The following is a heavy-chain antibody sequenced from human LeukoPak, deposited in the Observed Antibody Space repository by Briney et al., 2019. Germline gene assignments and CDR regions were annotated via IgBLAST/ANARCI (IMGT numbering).Heavy chain of an antibody. CDR3: ARDHLANLASRLFDP. CDR1: GYSISSDYY. J-gene: IGHJ5*02. Sequence: SETLSLTCTVSGYSISSDYYWGWIRQPPGKGLEWIGSIHHSGRTYYNPSLKSLVTISVDTSKNQFSLKLSSVTAADTAVYYCARDHLANLASRLFDPWGQGTLVTVSS. CDR2: IHHSGRT. V-gene: IGHV4-38-2*02. D-gene: IGHD3-3*01.